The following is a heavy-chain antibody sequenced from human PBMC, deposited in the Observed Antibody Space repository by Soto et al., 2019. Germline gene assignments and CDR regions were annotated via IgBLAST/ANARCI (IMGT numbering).Heavy chain of an antibody. D-gene: IGHD6-13*01. CDR3: ASSAAGIMDY. J-gene: IGHJ4*02. Sequence: SETLSLTCAVYGGSSSGYYRSWIRQPPGKGLEWIGEINHSGSTNYNPSLKSRVTISVDTSKDQFSLKLSSVTAADTAVYYCASSAAGIMDYWGQGTLVTVSS. CDR2: INHSGST. V-gene: IGHV4-34*01. CDR1: GGSSSGYY.